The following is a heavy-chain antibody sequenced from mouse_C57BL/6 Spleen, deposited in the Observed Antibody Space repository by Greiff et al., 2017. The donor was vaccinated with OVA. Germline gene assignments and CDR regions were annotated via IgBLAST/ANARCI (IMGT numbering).Heavy chain of an antibody. CDR3: AREGDGYTGFAY. D-gene: IGHD2-3*01. Sequence: EVKLVESGPGLVKPSQSLSLTCSVTGYSITSGYYWNWIRQFPGNKLEWMGYISYDGSNNYNPSLKNRISITRDTSKNQFFLKLNSVTTEDTATYYCAREGDGYTGFAYWGQGTLVTVSA. CDR2: ISYDGSN. J-gene: IGHJ3*01. V-gene: IGHV3-6*01. CDR1: GYSITSGYY.